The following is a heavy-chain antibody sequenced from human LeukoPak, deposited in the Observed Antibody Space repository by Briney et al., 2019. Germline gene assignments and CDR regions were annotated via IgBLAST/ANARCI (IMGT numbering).Heavy chain of an antibody. CDR3: ASGGLWSYGDYFDY. J-gene: IGHJ4*02. CDR1: GFTFSSYA. V-gene: IGHV3-30-3*01. CDR2: ISYDGSNK. D-gene: IGHD5-18*01. Sequence: GGSLRLSCAASGFTFSSYAMHWVRQAPGKGLEWVAVISYDGSNKYYADSVKGRFTISRDNSKNTLYLQMNSLRAEDTAVYYCASGGLWSYGDYFDYWGQGTLATVSS.